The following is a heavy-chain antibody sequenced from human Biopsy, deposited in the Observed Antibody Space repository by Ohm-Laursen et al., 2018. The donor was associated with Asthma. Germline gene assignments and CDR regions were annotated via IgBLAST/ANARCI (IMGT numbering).Heavy chain of an antibody. D-gene: IGHD5-12*01. J-gene: IGHJ4*01. V-gene: IGHV7-4-1*01. Sequence: ASVKVSCKASGYTVTRYAINWVRQAPGQGLEWMGWINTNTGNPTYAQGFTGRFVFSLDPSVTTAYLQIDSLRSEDTGVYYCTRAGSTFVADYWGQGTLVTVSS. CDR1: GYTVTRYA. CDR2: INTNTGNP. CDR3: TRAGSTFVADY.